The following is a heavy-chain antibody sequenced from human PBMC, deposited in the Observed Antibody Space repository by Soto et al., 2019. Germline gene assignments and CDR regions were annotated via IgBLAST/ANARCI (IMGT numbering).Heavy chain of an antibody. J-gene: IGHJ4*02. CDR2: ISYDGSNK. V-gene: IGHV3-30*18. D-gene: IGHD1-7*01. CDR3: AKAKGNWKYELDY. Sequence: QVQLVESGGGVVQPGRSLRLSCAASGFTFSSYGMHWVRQAPGKGLEWVAVISYDGSNKYYADSVKGRFTISRDNSKNTLYLQMNSLRAEDTAVYYCAKAKGNWKYELDYWGQGTLVPVSS. CDR1: GFTFSSYG.